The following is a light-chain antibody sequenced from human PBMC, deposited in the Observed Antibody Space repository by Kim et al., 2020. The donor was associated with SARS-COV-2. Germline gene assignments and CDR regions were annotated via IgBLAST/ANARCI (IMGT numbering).Light chain of an antibody. CDR3: QTWDSITVV. CDR1: KLGDKY. CDR2: EDS. J-gene: IGLJ2*01. Sequence: SYELTQPHSVSVSPGQTASITCSGDKLGDKYACWYQQKPGQSPVLVLYEDSKRPSGIPERFSGSNSGNTATLTISGTQAMDEADYYCQTWDSITVVFGGGTQLTVL. V-gene: IGLV3-1*01.